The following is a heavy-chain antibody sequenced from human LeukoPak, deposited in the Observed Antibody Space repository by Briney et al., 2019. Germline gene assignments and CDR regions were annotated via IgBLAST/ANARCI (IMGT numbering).Heavy chain of an antibody. J-gene: IGHJ6*02. V-gene: IGHV3-23*01. CDR3: AKVEDDFHYYYGMDV. Sequence: GGSLRLSCAASGFTFSSYAMSWVRQAPGKGLEWVSAISGSGGSTYYADSVKGRFTISRDNSKNTLYLQMNSLRAEDTAAYYCAKVEDDFHYYYGMDVWGQGTTVTVSS. CDR2: ISGSGGST. CDR1: GFTFSSYA. D-gene: IGHD3-3*01.